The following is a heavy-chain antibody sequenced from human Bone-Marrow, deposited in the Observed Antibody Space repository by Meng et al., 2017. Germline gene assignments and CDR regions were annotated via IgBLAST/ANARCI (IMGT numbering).Heavy chain of an antibody. V-gene: IGHV4-34*01. CDR3: ARRLIAAAGNDY. CDR1: GGSFSGYY. Sequence: QVQLQQWGAGLLKPSEALSLTCAVYGGSFSGYYWSWIRQPPGKGLEWIGEINHSGSTNYNPSLKSRVTISVDTSKNRFSLKLSSVTAADTAVYYCARRLIAAAGNDYWGQGTLVTVSS. J-gene: IGHJ4*02. CDR2: INHSGST. D-gene: IGHD6-13*01.